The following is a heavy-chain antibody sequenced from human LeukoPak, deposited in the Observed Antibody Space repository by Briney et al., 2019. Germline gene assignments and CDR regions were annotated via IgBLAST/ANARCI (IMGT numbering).Heavy chain of an antibody. CDR2: ISDSGDNT. CDR1: GFTFSSYA. J-gene: IGHJ4*02. CDR3: AKERSTDRAWFGELLE. Sequence: GGSLRLSSAASGFTFSSYAMSWVRQAPGKGLEWVSGISDSGDNTYYADSVKGRFTISRDNSKFTLYLQMNSLRAEDTALYYCAKERSTDRAWFGELLEWGQGNMVTVSS. V-gene: IGHV3-23*01. D-gene: IGHD3-10*01.